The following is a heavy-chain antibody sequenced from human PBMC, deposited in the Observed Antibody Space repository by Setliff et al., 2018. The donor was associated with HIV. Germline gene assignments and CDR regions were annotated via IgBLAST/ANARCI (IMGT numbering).Heavy chain of an antibody. D-gene: IGHD3-10*01. CDR1: GHTFASYG. V-gene: IGHV1-18*01. CDR2: ITAYNANT. J-gene: IGHJ5*02. CDR3: ERAGTLPMPINWCDP. Sequence: ASVKVSCKASGHTFASYGITWVRQAPGQGLEWMGWITAYNANTRYAQKFEGRVTMTTDTSTSTAYMELRSLRSDGTAVYYCERAGTLPMPINWCDPWGPGTLVTVSS.